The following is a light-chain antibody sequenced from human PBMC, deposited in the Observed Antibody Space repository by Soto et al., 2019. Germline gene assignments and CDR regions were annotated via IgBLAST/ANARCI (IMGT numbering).Light chain of an antibody. J-gene: IGKJ1*01. CDR2: GAS. CDR3: QQYGGSPIT. Sequence: EIVLTQSPGTLSLSPGGRAPLSCRASQSVSRRLAWYQQRPGQSPRLLISGASMRASGVPVRFIGSGSGTDFTLTITRLEPEDFAVYYCQQYGGSPITFGLGTKV. V-gene: IGKV3-20*01. CDR1: QSVSRR.